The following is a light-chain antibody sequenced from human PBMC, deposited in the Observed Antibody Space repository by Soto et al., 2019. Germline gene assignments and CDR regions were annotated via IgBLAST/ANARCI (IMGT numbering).Light chain of an antibody. CDR1: QSVSSSY. Sequence: EIVLTQSPGTLSLSPGERATLSCRASQSVSSSYLAWYQQKPGQAPRLLIYGASSRATGIPDRFSGSGSGTDFTLTIRRLEPEDLAVYYCQQYGSSPLTFGGGTKVDNK. CDR3: QQYGSSPLT. CDR2: GAS. J-gene: IGKJ4*01. V-gene: IGKV3-20*01.